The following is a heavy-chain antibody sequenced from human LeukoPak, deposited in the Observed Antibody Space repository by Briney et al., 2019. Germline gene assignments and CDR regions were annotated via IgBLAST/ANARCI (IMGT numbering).Heavy chain of an antibody. D-gene: IGHD2-15*01. CDR2: ISGSGGST. J-gene: IGHJ4*02. V-gene: IGHV3-23*01. CDR3: AKEDCSGGSCYPTDY. CDR1: GFTFSSYA. Sequence: GESLKISCAASGFTFSSYAMSWVRQAPGKGLEWVSAISGSGGSTYYADSVKGRFTISRDNSKNTLYLQMNSLRAEDTAVYYCAKEDCSGGSCYPTDYWGQGTLVTVSS.